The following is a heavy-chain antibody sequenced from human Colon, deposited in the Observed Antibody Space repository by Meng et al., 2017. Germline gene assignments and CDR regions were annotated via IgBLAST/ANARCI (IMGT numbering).Heavy chain of an antibody. CDR1: GLTFYSHA. V-gene: IGHV3-23*01. J-gene: IGHJ4*02. D-gene: IGHD6-13*01. CDR3: AKRLWAAAGTGGPFDY. CDR2: ISGDGVDT. Sequence: GGSLSPSCPASGLTFYSHAMNCVRQAPGKGLEWVSGISGDGVDTVYADSVGGRFTLSRDNSKNTLYLQMNSLRAEDTAVYYCAKRLWAAAGTGGPFDYWGQGTLVTVSS.